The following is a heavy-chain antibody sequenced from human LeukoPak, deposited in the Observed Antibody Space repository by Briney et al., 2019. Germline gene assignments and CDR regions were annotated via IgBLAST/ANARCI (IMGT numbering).Heavy chain of an antibody. Sequence: SGGSLRLSCAASGFTFSNHGMHWVRQAPGKGLEWVAVVSYDGSNGYYADSVRGRFTISRDNSKNTLYLQMNSLTAEDTAVYYCAKDRGGLVVVHYWGQGTLVTVSS. J-gene: IGHJ4*02. CDR1: GFTFSNHG. CDR3: AKDRGGLVVVHY. CDR2: VSYDGSNG. D-gene: IGHD3-22*01. V-gene: IGHV3-30*18.